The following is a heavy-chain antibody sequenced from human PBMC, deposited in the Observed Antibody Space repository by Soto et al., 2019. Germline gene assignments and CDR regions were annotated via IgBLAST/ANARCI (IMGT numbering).Heavy chain of an antibody. CDR3: ADGRRVSMSYAFDY. D-gene: IGHD3-16*01. CDR2: IYWDDDE. CDR1: GFSLTTSEVG. Sequence: QITLKESGPTLVKPTQTLTLTCTFSGFSLTTSEVGVGWIRQPPGKALEWLALIYWDDDERYNPSLENRLIILKDTSKIQVVLSMTNIDAVGTSTYYCADGRRVSMSYAFDYWGPGTQVIVSS. J-gene: IGHJ4*02. V-gene: IGHV2-5*02.